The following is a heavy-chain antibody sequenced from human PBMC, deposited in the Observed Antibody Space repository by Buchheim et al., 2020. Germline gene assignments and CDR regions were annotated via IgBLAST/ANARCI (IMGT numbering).Heavy chain of an antibody. Sequence: QVQLVESGGGVVQPGRSLRLSCAASGFTFSSYGMHWVRQAPGKGLEWVAVISYDGSNKYYADSVKGRFTISRDNSKNTLYLQMNSLRAEDTAVYYCAKDITVGFLETWDFDYWGQGTL. CDR1: GFTFSSYG. V-gene: IGHV3-30*18. J-gene: IGHJ4*02. CDR2: ISYDGSNK. D-gene: IGHD3-3*01. CDR3: AKDITVGFLETWDFDY.